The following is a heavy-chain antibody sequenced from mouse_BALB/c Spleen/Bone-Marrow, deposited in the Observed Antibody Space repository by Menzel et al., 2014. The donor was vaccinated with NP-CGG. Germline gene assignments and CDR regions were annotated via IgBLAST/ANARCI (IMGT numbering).Heavy chain of an antibody. CDR1: GYTFSSYW. J-gene: IGHJ3*01. D-gene: IGHD1-2*01. CDR2: ILPGSGST. Sequence: QVTLKVCGTELMKPGASVKISCKATGYTFSSYWIEWVNQRPGHGLEWIGEILPGSGSTSYNEKFKGKATFTADTSSNTAYMQLSSLTSEDSAVYYCARRGHGFAWFAYWGQGTLVTVSA. V-gene: IGHV1-9*01. CDR3: ARRGHGFAWFAY.